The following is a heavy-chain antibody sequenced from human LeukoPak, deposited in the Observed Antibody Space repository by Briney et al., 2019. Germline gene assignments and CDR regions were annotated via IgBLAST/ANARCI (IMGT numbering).Heavy chain of an antibody. Sequence: SETLSLTCAVSGYSISSGYYWGWIRQPPGQGLEWIGSIYHSGSTYYNPSLKSRVTISVDTSKNQFSLKLSSVTAADTAAYYCARYSGYASYYFDYWGQGTLVTVSS. CDR2: IYHSGST. CDR3: ARYSGYASYYFDY. J-gene: IGHJ4*02. D-gene: IGHD5-12*01. CDR1: GYSISSGYY. V-gene: IGHV4-38-2*01.